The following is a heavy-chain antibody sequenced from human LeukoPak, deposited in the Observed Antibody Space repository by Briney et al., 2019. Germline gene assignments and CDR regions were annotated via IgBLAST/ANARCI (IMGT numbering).Heavy chain of an antibody. V-gene: IGHV3-48*03. CDR1: GFTFSSYE. D-gene: IGHD5-18*01. J-gene: IGHJ4*02. CDR2: IDSSGSNI. CDR3: AKVDTAPFFDY. Sequence: PGGSLRLSCAASGFTFSSYEMNWVRQAPGKGLEWVSYIDSSGSNIHYADSVKGRFTISRDNAKNSLYLQMNSLRAEDTAVYYCAKVDTAPFFDYWGQGTLVTVSS.